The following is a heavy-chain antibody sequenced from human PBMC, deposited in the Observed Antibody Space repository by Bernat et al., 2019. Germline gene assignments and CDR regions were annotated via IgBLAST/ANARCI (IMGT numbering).Heavy chain of an antibody. Sequence: QVQVVESGGGVVQPGRSLRLSCAASGLSFRTCAMHWVRQAPGKGLEWVALITYDGSNKYYADSVQGRFTISRDNSKNTLYLQLNSLRAEDTAVYYCIRENDAFDIWGQGTMVTVSS. J-gene: IGHJ3*02. CDR2: ITYDGSNK. CDR3: IRENDAFDI. CDR1: GLSFRTCA. V-gene: IGHV3-30-3*01.